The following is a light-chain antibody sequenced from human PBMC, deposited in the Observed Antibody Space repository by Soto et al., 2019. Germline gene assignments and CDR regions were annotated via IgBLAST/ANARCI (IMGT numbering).Light chain of an antibody. CDR3: QSYDRSLSLSGVV. J-gene: IGLJ2*01. CDR1: SSNIGAGYA. CDR2: GNT. V-gene: IGLV1-40*01. Sequence: QSVLTQPPSVTGAPGQRVTISCTGSSSNIGAGYAVHWYQQLPGTVPKLLIYGNTNRPSGVPDRFSGSKSGTSASLAITGLQAEDEADYYCQSYDRSLSLSGVVFGGGTKLTVL.